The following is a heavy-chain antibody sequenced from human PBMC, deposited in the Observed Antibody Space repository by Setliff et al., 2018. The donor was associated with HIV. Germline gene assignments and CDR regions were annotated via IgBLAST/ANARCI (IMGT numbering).Heavy chain of an antibody. D-gene: IGHD6-25*01. Sequence: PGESLKISCKGSGYSFTNYWIAWVRQMPGKGLEWMGIIYPGDSDTRYNPSFQGQVAISVDKSIGTAYLQWSSLKASDTAMYYCARRLYSSEAFDPWGQGTLVTVSS. J-gene: IGHJ5*02. CDR1: GYSFTNYW. CDR2: IYPGDSDT. CDR3: ARRLYSSEAFDP. V-gene: IGHV5-51*01.